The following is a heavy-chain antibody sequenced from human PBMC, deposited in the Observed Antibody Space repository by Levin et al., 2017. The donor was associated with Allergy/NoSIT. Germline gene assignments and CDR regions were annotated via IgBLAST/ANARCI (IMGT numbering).Heavy chain of an antibody. J-gene: IGHJ6*02. CDR2: ILYDGSS. D-gene: IGHD3-9*01. Sequence: SETLSLTCTVSGGSISRSYWSWIRQPPGKGLEWIGYILYDGSSKYNPSLKSRVTMSLDTSKSQVSLELTSVTATDTGVYFCARHAGFGLDVWGHGTTVTVSS. CDR1: GGSISRSY. V-gene: IGHV4-59*08. CDR3: ARHAGFGLDV.